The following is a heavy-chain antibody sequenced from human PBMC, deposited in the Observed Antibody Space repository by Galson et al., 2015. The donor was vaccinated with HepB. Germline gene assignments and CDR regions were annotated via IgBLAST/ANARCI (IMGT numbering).Heavy chain of an antibody. D-gene: IGHD7-27*01. CDR2: INPNSGDT. J-gene: IGHJ3*02. CDR3: APAGAGDAFDI. V-gene: IGHV1-2*06. CDR1: GYTFTGYY. Sequence: SVKVSCKASGYTFTGYYMHWVRQAPGEGLEWMGRINPNSGDTNYAQKFQGRVTMTRDTSISTAYMELSRLRSDDTAVYFCAPAGAGDAFDIWGQGTVVTVSS.